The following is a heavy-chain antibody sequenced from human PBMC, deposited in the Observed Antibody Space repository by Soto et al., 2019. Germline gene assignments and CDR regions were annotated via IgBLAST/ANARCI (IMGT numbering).Heavy chain of an antibody. CDR3: ARETGYTLGSLNY. J-gene: IGHJ4*02. Sequence: HVELVQSGADVKKPGASVTISCKASGYTFTDYALHWVRQAPGQRLEWMGWMNSGAGNTLYSQKFQGRITITRDTSASTAYMELNSLKSEVTDIYYCARETGYTLGSLNYWGPGTLVTVSS. V-gene: IGHV1-3*01. D-gene: IGHD3-10*01. CDR2: MNSGAGNT. CDR1: GYTFTDYA.